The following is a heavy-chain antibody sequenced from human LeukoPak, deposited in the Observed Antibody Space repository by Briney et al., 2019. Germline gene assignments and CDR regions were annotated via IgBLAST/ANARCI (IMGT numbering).Heavy chain of an antibody. V-gene: IGHV3-53*01. CDR2: IYSGGST. Sequence: GGSLRLSCAASGFSVSSNFMSWVRQAPGKGLEWVSIIYSGGSTHYADSVKGRFTISRDNYKNTLYIQMSSLRAEDTAVYYCARDIAYNYDSSGYSYVYWGQGPLVTVSS. J-gene: IGHJ4*02. D-gene: IGHD3-22*01. CDR1: GFSVSSNF. CDR3: ARDIAYNYDSSGYSYVY.